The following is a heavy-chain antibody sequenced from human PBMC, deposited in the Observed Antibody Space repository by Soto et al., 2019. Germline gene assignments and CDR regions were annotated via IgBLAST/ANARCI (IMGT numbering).Heavy chain of an antibody. CDR1: GASISGFY. V-gene: IGHV4-59*08. Sequence: PSETLSLTCTVSGASISGFYWSWIRQPPGKGLEWIGSIYYSGSTTYNPSLKGRVTISVDTSKNQFSLKLTSVTAADTAVYFCARIYCSSIRCSSHFDYWGQGTLVTVSS. D-gene: IGHD2-2*01. CDR2: IYYSGST. J-gene: IGHJ4*02. CDR3: ARIYCSSIRCSSHFDY.